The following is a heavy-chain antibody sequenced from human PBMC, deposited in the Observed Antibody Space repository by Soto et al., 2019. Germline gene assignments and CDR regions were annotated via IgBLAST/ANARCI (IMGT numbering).Heavy chain of an antibody. D-gene: IGHD6-19*01. J-gene: IGHJ6*02. Sequence: ASVNVSFKASGYTFTSYDINWVRQATGQGLEWMGWMNPNSGNTGYAQKFQGRVTMTRNTSISTAYMELSSLRSEDTAVYYCARGFGYSSGWYAGYYYYGMDVWGQGTTVTVSS. CDR2: MNPNSGNT. V-gene: IGHV1-8*01. CDR1: GYTFTSYD. CDR3: ARGFGYSSGWYAGYYYYGMDV.